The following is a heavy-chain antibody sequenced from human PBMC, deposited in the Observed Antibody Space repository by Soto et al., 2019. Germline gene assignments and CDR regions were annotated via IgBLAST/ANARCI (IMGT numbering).Heavy chain of an antibody. D-gene: IGHD2-2*01. V-gene: IGHV3-9*01. CDR3: AKDADCSSTSCYRRPNYYYYGMDV. Sequence: GGSLRLSCAASGFAFDDYVMHWVRQPPGRGLEWVSGITWNGGTIRYVDSVKGRFTISRDNSKNTLYLQMNSLRAEDTAVYYCAKDADCSSTSCYRRPNYYYYGMDVWGQGTTVTVSS. CDR2: ITWNGGTI. J-gene: IGHJ6*02. CDR1: GFAFDDYV.